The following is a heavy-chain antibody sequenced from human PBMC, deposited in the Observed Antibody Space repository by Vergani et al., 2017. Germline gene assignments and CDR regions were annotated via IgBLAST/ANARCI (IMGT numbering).Heavy chain of an antibody. Sequence: EVQLLESGGDLVQPGGSLRLSCAASGFTFNHYAMNWVRQAPGKGLEWVSGISGSGGSTYYSGSVKGRCTISRDSSKNTLYLQMNSLSAGDTAVYYWAKANPRNGCYEYLYYYHAMDVWGQGTTVTVSS. D-gene: IGHD5-12*01. V-gene: IGHV3-23*01. CDR2: ISGSGGST. J-gene: IGHJ6*02. CDR1: GFTFNHYA. CDR3: AKANPRNGCYEYLYYYHAMDV.